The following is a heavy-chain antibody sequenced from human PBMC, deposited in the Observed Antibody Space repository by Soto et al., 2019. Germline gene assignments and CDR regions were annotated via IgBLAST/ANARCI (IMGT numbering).Heavy chain of an antibody. J-gene: IGHJ6*02. CDR3: VGAIGDYYYYGMDV. D-gene: IGHD3-10*01. CDR2: ISSSSSYI. Sequence: GGSLRLSCAASGFTFSSYSMNWVRQAPGKGLEWVSSISSSSSYIYYADSVKGRFTISRDNAKNSLYLQMNSLRAEDTAVYYCVGAIGDYYYYGMDVWGQGTTVTVSS. V-gene: IGHV3-21*01. CDR1: GFTFSSYS.